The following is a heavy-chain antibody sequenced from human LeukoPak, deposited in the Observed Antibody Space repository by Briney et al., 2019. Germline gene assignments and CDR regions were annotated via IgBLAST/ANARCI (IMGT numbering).Heavy chain of an antibody. CDR3: ARSGEAHPAFDY. J-gene: IGHJ4*02. V-gene: IGHV4-39*07. CDR1: GGSISSSSYY. CDR2: IYYSGST. D-gene: IGHD3-10*01. Sequence: SETLPLTCTVSGGSISSSSYYWGWIRQPPGKGLEWIGSIYYSGSTYYNPSLKSRVTISVDTSKNQFSLKLSSVTAADTAVYYCARSGEAHPAFDYWGQGTLVTVPS.